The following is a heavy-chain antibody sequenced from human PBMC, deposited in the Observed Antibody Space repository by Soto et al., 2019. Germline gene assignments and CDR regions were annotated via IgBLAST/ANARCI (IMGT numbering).Heavy chain of an antibody. V-gene: IGHV4-4*02. CDR1: GGSISSSNV. CDR3: AKPTARSGWRNWFDP. Sequence: SETLSLTCAVSGGSISSSNVWSWVRQPPGKGLEWIGEIYHSGSTNYNPSLKSRVTISVDKSKNQFSLKLSSVTAADTAVYYCAKPTARSGWRNWFDPWGQGTLVTVS. D-gene: IGHD6-19*01. CDR2: IYHSGST. J-gene: IGHJ5*02.